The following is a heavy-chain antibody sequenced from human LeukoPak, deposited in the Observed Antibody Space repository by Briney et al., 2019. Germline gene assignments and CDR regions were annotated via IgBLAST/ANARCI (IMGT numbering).Heavy chain of an antibody. Sequence: SETLSLTCTVSGGPVSSSGYYWGWIRQPPGKGLEWIGTIHYNGGTYYNPSLKGRVTISIDTSKNRFSLQLSSVAAADTAVYYCARGVVVAVAASYPGYYFDYWGQGTLVTVSS. D-gene: IGHD2-15*01. V-gene: IGHV4-39*01. CDR3: ARGVVVAVAASYPGYYFDY. CDR2: IHYNGGT. CDR1: GGPVSSSGYY. J-gene: IGHJ4*02.